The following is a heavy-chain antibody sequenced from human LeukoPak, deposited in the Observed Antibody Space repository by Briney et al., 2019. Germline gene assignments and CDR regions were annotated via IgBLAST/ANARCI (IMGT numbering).Heavy chain of an antibody. CDR3: ARRVGCSSTSCYTTATWFDP. CDR2: IYYSGST. J-gene: IGHJ5*02. Sequence: SETLSLTCTVSGGSISSYYWSWIRQPPGKGLEWIGYIYYSGSTNYNPSLKSRVTISVDTSKNQFSLKLSSVTAADTAVYYCARRVGCSSTSCYTTATWFDPWGQGTLVTVSS. V-gene: IGHV4-59*08. CDR1: GGSISSYY. D-gene: IGHD2-2*02.